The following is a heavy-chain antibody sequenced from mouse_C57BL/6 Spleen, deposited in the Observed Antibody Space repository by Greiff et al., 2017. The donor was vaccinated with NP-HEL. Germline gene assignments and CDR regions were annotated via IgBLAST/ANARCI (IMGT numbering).Heavy chain of an antibody. Sequence: QVQLQQSGAELVRPGASVTLSCKASGYTFTDYEMHWVKQTPVHGLEWIGAIDPETGGTAYNQKFKGKAILTADKSSSTAYMELRSLTSEDSAVYYCTAQAAPWFAYWGQGTLVTVSA. D-gene: IGHD3-2*02. CDR1: GYTFTDYE. V-gene: IGHV1-15*01. CDR2: IDPETGGT. J-gene: IGHJ3*01. CDR3: TAQAAPWFAY.